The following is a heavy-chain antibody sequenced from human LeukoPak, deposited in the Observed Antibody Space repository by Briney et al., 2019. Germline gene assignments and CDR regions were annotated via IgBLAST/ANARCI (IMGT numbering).Heavy chain of an antibody. Sequence: ASVKVSCKASGYTFTGYYMHWVRLAPGQGLEWMGWINPNSGGTNYAQKFLGRVTMTRDTSISTAYMELSRLRSDDTAVYYCARSVVPAAIQGDYWGQGTLVTVSS. J-gene: IGHJ4*02. CDR3: ARSVVPAAIQGDY. V-gene: IGHV1-2*02. D-gene: IGHD2-2*02. CDR2: INPNSGGT. CDR1: GYTFTGYY.